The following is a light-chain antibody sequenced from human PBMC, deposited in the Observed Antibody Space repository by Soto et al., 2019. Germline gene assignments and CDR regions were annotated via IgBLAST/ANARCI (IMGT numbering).Light chain of an antibody. V-gene: IGLV2-8*01. CDR2: EVV. CDR3: QSYDSSLGGGV. CDR1: KSDIGVYDF. J-gene: IGLJ3*02. Sequence: QSALTQPPSASGSPGQSVTISCTGTKSDIGVYDFVSWYQHHPGKAPRLIIYEVVQRPSGVPDRFSCSTSATSASLVITGLQVEDEADYYCQSYDSSLGGGVFGGGTKVTVL.